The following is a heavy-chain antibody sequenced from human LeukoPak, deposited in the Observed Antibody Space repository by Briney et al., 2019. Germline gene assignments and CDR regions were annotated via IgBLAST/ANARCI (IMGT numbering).Heavy chain of an antibody. D-gene: IGHD3-22*01. CDR3: ARWSARYDSSGTSYWFDP. CDR1: GYTFTSYG. Sequence: ASVKVSCKASGYTFTSYGISWVRQAPGQGLEWMGWISAYNGNTNYAQKLQGRVTMTTDTSTSTAYMELRSLRSDDTAVYYCARWSARYDSSGTSYWFDPWGQGTLVTVSS. J-gene: IGHJ5*02. V-gene: IGHV1-18*01. CDR2: ISAYNGNT.